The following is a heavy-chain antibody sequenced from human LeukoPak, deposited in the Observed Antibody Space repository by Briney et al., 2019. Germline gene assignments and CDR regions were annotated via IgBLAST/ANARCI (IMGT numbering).Heavy chain of an antibody. Sequence: SETLSLTCTVSGGSISSSSYYWGWIRQPPGKGLEWIGSIYYSGSTYYNPSLKSRVTISVDTSKNQFSLKLSSVTAADTAVYYCARHSVAGYYYYYMDVWGKGTTVTVSS. CDR2: IYYSGST. J-gene: IGHJ6*03. D-gene: IGHD5/OR15-5a*01. CDR1: GGSISSSSYY. V-gene: IGHV4-39*01. CDR3: ARHSVAGYYYYYMDV.